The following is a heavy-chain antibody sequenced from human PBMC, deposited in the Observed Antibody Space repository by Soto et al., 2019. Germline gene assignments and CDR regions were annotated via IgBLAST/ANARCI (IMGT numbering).Heavy chain of an antibody. CDR1: GVCCSVYY. V-gene: IGHV4-34*01. J-gene: IGHJ5*02. Sequence: SGTXALTCAVYGVCCSVYYFVVIRHPPGKGLELIGEINHSGSTNYNPSLKSRVTISVDTSKNQFSLKLSSVTAADTAVYYCARGKYNWNYKIRYHWFDTRGQATLV. CDR3: ARGKYNWNYKIRYHWFDT. CDR2: INHSGST. D-gene: IGHD1-7*01.